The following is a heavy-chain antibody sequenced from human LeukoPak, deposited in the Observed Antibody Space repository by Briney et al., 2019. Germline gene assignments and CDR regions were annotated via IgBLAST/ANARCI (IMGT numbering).Heavy chain of an antibody. J-gene: IGHJ4*02. CDR1: GYTFTGYY. CDR2: INPNSGGT. CDR3: ARDVGLRSDGGDY. Sequence: ASVKVSCKASGYTFTGYYMHWVRQAPGQGLEWMGWINPNSGGTNYAQRFQGRVTMTRDTSISTAYMELSRLRSDDTAVYYCARDVGLRSDGGDYWGQGTLVTVSS. D-gene: IGHD5-12*01. V-gene: IGHV1-2*02.